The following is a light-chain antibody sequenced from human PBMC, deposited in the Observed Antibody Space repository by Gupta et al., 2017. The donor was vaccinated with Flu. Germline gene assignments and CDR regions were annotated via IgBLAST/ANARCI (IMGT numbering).Light chain of an antibody. CDR2: GNN. J-gene: IGLJ3*02. CDR1: SLIYYH. V-gene: IGLV3-19*01. Sequence: SSDLTQDPAVSVALGQTVTITCTWGSLIYYHASWYQQRPGQAPLLIIYGNNNRPSGIPDRFSASTSGTTASLTITATLAEDEADYYCNSRDSRSVPWVFGGGTKLTVL. CDR3: NSRDSRSVPWV.